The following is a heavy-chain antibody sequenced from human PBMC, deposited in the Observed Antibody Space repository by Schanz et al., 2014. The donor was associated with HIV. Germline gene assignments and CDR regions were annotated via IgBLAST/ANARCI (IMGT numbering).Heavy chain of an antibody. CDR2: IWYDGSNK. CDR1: GFTFSRYA. CDR3: ARAGLHDYGDSGLDY. J-gene: IGHJ4*02. Sequence: QVQLVESGGGVVQPGRSLRLSCAASGFTFSRYAMHWVRQPPGKGLEWVAVIWYDGSNKYYADSVKGRFTISRDNSKNTLYLQMNSLRSEDTAVYYCARAGLHDYGDSGLDYWGQGTLVTVSS. V-gene: IGHV3-33*08. D-gene: IGHD4-17*01.